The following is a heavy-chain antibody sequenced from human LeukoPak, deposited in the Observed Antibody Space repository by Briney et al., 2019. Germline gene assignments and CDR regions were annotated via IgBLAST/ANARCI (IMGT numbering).Heavy chain of an antibody. D-gene: IGHD3-10*01. J-gene: IGHJ5*02. CDR3: ARREPGRFGEFISHGSDGDWFHP. Sequence: GESLKISFKGSGYSFTSYWIGWGRQMPGKGLEWMGIIYPGDSDTRYSPSFQGQVTISADKSISTPYLQWRSLNASATAMYYCARREPGRFGEFISHGSDGDWFHPWGQGTLVTVSS. CDR2: IYPGDSDT. V-gene: IGHV5-51*01. CDR1: GYSFTSYW.